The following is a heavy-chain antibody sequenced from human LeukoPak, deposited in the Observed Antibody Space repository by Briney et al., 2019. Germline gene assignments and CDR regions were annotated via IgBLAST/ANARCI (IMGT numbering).Heavy chain of an antibody. Sequence: PGGSLRLSCAASGFTFSSYSMNWVRQAPGKGLEWVAVIWYDGSNKYYADSVKGRFTISRDNSKNTLYLQMNSLRAEDTAVYYCARDQDGMDVWGQGTTVTVSS. CDR1: GFTFSSYS. CDR3: ARDQDGMDV. J-gene: IGHJ6*02. V-gene: IGHV3-33*08. CDR2: IWYDGSNK.